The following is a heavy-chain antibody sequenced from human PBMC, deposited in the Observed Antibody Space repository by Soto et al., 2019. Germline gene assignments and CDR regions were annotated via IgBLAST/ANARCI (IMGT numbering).Heavy chain of an antibody. CDR2: IWYDGSNK. Sequence: GGSLRLSCAASGFTFSSYGMHWVRQAPGKGLEWVAVIWYDGSNKYYADSVKGRFTISRDNSKNTLYLQMNSLRAEDTAVYYCARDNIQGPRSSTSPADAFDIWGQGTMVTVSS. V-gene: IGHV3-33*01. D-gene: IGHD2-2*01. CDR3: ARDNIQGPRSSTSPADAFDI. J-gene: IGHJ3*02. CDR1: GFTFSSYG.